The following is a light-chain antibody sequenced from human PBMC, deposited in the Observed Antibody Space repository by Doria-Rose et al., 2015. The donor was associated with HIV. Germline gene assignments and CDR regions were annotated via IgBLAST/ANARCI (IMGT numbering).Light chain of an antibody. CDR2: DVT. CDR3: SSYTSSTTYVV. CDR1: RNDVGGYQY. V-gene: IGLV2-14*03. J-gene: IGLJ2*01. Sequence: QSALTQPASVSGSPGQSITISCTGTRNDVGGYQYVAWYQQHPDRAPKLMIYDVTKRPSGVSNRFSGSKSGNTASLTISGLQAEDEADYYCSSYTSSTTYVVFGGGTKLTVL.